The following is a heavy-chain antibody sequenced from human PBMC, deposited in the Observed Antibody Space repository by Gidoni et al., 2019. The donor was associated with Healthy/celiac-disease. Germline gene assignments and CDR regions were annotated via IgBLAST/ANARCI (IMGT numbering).Heavy chain of an antibody. CDR2: ISYDGSNK. CDR1: GFTFSSYG. D-gene: IGHD6-19*01. J-gene: IGHJ4*02. V-gene: IGHV3-30*18. Sequence: QVQLVESGGGVVQPGRSLRLSCAASGFTFSSYGMHWVRQAPGKGLECVAVISYDGSNKYYADSVKGRFTISRDNSKNTLYLQMNSLRAEDTAVYYCAKDRQQWLVYYFDYWGQGTLVTVSS. CDR3: AKDRQQWLVYYFDY.